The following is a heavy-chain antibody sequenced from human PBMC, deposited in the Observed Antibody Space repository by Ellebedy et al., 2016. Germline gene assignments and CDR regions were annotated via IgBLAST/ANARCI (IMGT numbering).Heavy chain of an antibody. Sequence: ASVKVSXKASGYTFTGYGVSWVRLAPGQGLEWMGWISGYNGNTHYAQKLQGRVTMTTDTSTSTAYMELRSLRSDDTAVYYCARSELLFYGMDVWGQGTTVTVSS. CDR1: GYTFTGYG. CDR3: ARSELLFYGMDV. D-gene: IGHD3-10*01. V-gene: IGHV1-18*01. CDR2: ISGYNGNT. J-gene: IGHJ6*02.